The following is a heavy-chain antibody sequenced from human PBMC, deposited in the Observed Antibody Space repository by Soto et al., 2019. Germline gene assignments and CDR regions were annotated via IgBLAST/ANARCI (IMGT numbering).Heavy chain of an antibody. D-gene: IGHD2-2*01. Sequence: PWGSMEIGRAASGFRVSIYDMSGIRQAPGKGLEWVSYIRSSDNTRYYADSVKGRFTISRDNAKNSLYLQMNSLRAEDTAVYYCARVNALYDYWGQGIFVTVSS. V-gene: IGHV3-11*01. J-gene: IGHJ4*02. CDR1: GFRVSIYD. CDR2: IRSSDNTR. CDR3: ARVNALYDY.